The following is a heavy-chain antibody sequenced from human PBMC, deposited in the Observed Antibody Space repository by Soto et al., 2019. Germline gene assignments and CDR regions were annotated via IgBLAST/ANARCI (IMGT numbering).Heavy chain of an antibody. CDR3: AKEAVGHMVRGRGYYFDY. Sequence: GGSLRLSCAASGFTFSSYAMSWVRQAPGKGLEWVSAISGSGGSTYYADSVKGRFTISRDNSKNTLYLQMNSLRAEDTAVYYCAKEAVGHMVRGRGYYFDYWGQGTLVTVSS. D-gene: IGHD3-10*01. CDR2: ISGSGGST. V-gene: IGHV3-23*01. J-gene: IGHJ4*02. CDR1: GFTFSSYA.